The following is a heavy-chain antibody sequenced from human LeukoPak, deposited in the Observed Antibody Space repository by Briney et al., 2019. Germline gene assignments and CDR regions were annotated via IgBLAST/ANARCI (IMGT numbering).Heavy chain of an antibody. V-gene: IGHV3-30*18. CDR1: GFSFSDYG. CDR2: ISFDGSVK. D-gene: IGHD2-15*01. Sequence: GGSLRLSCAASGFSFSDYGMHWVRQAPGKGLEWVAVISFDGSVKYYAESVRGRFTISRDNSKNTLYLQINSLRKEDTSVYYCAKSDLGYCGGGSCLIDYWGQGTLVTVSS. J-gene: IGHJ4*02. CDR3: AKSDLGYCGGGSCLIDY.